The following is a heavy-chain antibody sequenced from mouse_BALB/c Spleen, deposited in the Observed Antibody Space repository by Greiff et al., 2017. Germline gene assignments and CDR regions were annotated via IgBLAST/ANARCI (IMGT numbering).Heavy chain of an antibody. V-gene: IGHV5-9-3*01. CDR1: GFTFSSYA. CDR3: ARQGGTPYFDY. D-gene: IGHD4-1*01. Sequence: EVKLMESGGGLVKPGGSLKLSCAASGFTFSSYAMSWVRQTPEKRLEWVATISSGGSYTYYPDSVKGRFTISRDNAKNTLYLQMSSLRSEDTAMYYCARQGGTPYFDYWGQGTTLTVSS. J-gene: IGHJ2*01. CDR2: ISSGGSYT.